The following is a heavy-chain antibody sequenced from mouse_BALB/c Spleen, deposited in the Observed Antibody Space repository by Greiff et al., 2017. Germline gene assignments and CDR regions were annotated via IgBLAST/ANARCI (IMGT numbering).Heavy chain of an antibody. J-gene: IGHJ3*01. CDR3: ARQGGDVFAY. CDR2: ISSGGSYT. V-gene: IGHV5-9-3*01. Sequence: VKLVESGGGLVKPGGSLKLSCAASGFTFSSYAMSWVRQTPEKRLEWVATISSGGSYTYYPDSVKGRFTISRDNAKNTLYLQMSSLRSEDTAMYYCARQGGDVFAYWGQGTLVTVSA. D-gene: IGHD3-3*01. CDR1: GFTFSSYA.